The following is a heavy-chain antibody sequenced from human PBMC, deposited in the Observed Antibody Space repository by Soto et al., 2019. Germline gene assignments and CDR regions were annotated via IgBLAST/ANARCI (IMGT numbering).Heavy chain of an antibody. CDR3: ARDRRFLEWLDY. J-gene: IGHJ4*02. CDR2: RWYDGSNK. V-gene: IGHV3-33*01. Sequence: QMHLVESGGGVVQPGRSLTLSCVASGFTFTSYGIHWVRQAPGKGLEWVAVRWYDGSNKYYGDSVKGRFSNSRDNSKNTVYLQMTTLRAEDTAVYYCARDRRFLEWLDYWGQGTLVSVSS. D-gene: IGHD3-3*01. CDR1: GFTFTSYG.